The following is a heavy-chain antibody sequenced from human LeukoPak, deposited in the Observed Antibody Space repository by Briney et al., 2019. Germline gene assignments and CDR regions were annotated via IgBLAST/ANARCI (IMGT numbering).Heavy chain of an antibody. Sequence: GGSLRLSCAASGFPFRTYGMHWVRQAPGKGLEWVALIWYDGGNQYYADSVKGRFTISRDTSKNTLFLQMNSLRVEDTAVYYCAKASPRVAAATRGIDYWGQGALVTVSS. J-gene: IGHJ4*02. CDR2: IWYDGGNQ. CDR3: AKASPRVAAATRGIDY. CDR1: GFPFRTYG. D-gene: IGHD2-15*01. V-gene: IGHV3-33*06.